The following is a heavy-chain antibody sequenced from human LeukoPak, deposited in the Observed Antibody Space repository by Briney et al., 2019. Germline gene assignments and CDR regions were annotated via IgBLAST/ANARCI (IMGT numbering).Heavy chain of an antibody. J-gene: IGHJ4*02. D-gene: IGHD2-15*01. CDR1: GGSFSGYY. CDR2: INHSGST. V-gene: IGHV4-34*01. Sequence: SETLSLTCAVYGGSFSGYYWSWIRQPPGKGLEWIGEINHSGSTNYNPSLKSRVTISVDTSKNQFSLKLSSVTAADTAVYYCARRVMVVVARTFDHWGQGTLVTVSS. CDR3: ARRVMVVVARTFDH.